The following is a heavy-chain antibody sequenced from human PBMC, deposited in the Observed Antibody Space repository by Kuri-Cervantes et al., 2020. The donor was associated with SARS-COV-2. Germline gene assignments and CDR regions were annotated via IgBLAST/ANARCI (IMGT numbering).Heavy chain of an antibody. J-gene: IGHJ4*02. Sequence: GESLKISCAASGFTFSGHWIHWVRQAPGKGLEWVSYISSSGSTIYYADSVKGRFTISRDNAKNSLYLQMNSLRAEDTAVYYCARAPIITGTPLPIDYWGQGTLVTVSS. CDR2: ISSSGSTI. V-gene: IGHV3-48*04. CDR3: ARAPIITGTPLPIDY. D-gene: IGHD1-20*01. CDR1: GFTFSGHW.